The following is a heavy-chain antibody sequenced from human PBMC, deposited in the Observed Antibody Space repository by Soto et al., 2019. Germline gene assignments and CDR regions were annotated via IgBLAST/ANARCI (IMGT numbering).Heavy chain of an antibody. V-gene: IGHV4-30-4*01. CDR2: IYYSGST. D-gene: IGHD3-22*01. J-gene: IGHJ6*02. Sequence: QVQLQESGPGLVKPSQTLSLTCTVSGGSISSGDYYWSWIRQPPGKGLEWIGYIYYSGSTYYNPSLKSRVTISVDTSKNQFSLKLSSVTAADTAVYYCARDGGKGIVVGRYYYGMDVWGQGTTVTVSS. CDR1: GGSISSGDYY. CDR3: ARDGGKGIVVGRYYYGMDV.